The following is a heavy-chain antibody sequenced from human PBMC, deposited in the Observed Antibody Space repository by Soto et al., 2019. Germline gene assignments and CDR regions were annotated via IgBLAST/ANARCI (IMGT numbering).Heavy chain of an antibody. CDR3: AIYDFRSGYYRGTYYYGMDV. D-gene: IGHD3-3*01. CDR2: IIPIFGTA. Sequence: QVQLVQSGAEVKKPGSSVKVSCKASGGTFSSYAISWVRQAPGQGLEWMVGIIPIFGTANYEQKFQGRVTITADESTSTAYMELSSLRSEDTAVYYCAIYDFRSGYYRGTYYYGMDVWGQGTTVTVSS. V-gene: IGHV1-69*01. J-gene: IGHJ6*02. CDR1: GGTFSSYA.